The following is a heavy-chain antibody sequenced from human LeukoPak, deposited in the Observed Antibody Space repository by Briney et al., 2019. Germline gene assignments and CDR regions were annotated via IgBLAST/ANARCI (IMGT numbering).Heavy chain of an antibody. CDR3: ARVTGYSSGWYTGDGFDI. Sequence: GGSLRLSCAASGFPFSGYPIHWVRQAPGKGLEWVSLTSFDGTDKYYADSVKGRFTISRDNSKNTLYLQMNSLRAEDTAIYYCARVTGYSSGWYTGDGFDIWGQGTMVTVSS. D-gene: IGHD6-19*01. CDR1: GFPFSGYP. V-gene: IGHV3-30-3*01. J-gene: IGHJ3*02. CDR2: TSFDGTDK.